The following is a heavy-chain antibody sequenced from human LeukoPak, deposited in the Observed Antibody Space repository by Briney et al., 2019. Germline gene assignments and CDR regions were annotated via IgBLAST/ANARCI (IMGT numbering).Heavy chain of an antibody. Sequence: PGRSLRLSCAASGFTFSSYSMNWVRQAPGKGLEWVSSISSSSSYTYYADSVKGRFTISRDNAKNSLYLQMNSLRAEDTAVYYCARDRYSSVYDYWGQGTLVTVSS. CDR1: GFTFSSYS. CDR3: ARDRYSSVYDY. CDR2: ISSSSSYT. V-gene: IGHV3-21*01. J-gene: IGHJ4*02. D-gene: IGHD6-25*01.